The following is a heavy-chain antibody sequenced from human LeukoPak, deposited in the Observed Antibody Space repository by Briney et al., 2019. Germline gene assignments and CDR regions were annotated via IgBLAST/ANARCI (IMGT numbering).Heavy chain of an antibody. V-gene: IGHV3-23*01. D-gene: IGHD3-16*01. CDR1: GFTFRNYA. Sequence: GGSLRLSCAASGFTFRNYAMSWVRQAPGKGLEWVSTISDSGGNTYYADSVRGRFTISRDNSKNTLTLQMNSLRVEDTALYYCAKDLGALTYGEGFWGQGTLVTVSS. J-gene: IGHJ4*02. CDR2: ISDSGGNT. CDR3: AKDLGALTYGEGF.